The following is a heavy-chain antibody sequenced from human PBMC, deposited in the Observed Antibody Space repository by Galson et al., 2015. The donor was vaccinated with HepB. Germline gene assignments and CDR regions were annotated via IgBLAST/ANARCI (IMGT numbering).Heavy chain of an antibody. CDR3: TRDAMGRGSGSYSAFDY. Sequence: SLRLSCAASGFTFRIFTMHWVRQAPGKGLEWVATTSSLGDILYYTDSVRGRFTISRDNSNNILSLQMNSLRAEDTVVYYCTRDAMGRGSGSYSAFDYWGQGTLVTVSS. D-gene: IGHD1-26*01. V-gene: IGHV3-30-3*01. J-gene: IGHJ4*02. CDR2: TSSLGDIL. CDR1: GFTFRIFT.